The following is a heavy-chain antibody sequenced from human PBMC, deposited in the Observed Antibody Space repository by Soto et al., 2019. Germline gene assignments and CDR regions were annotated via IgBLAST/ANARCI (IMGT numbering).Heavy chain of an antibody. CDR2: SDFSGRLT. V-gene: IGHV3-23*01. CDR1: GFTSS. Sequence: PGGSLRLSCAASGFTSSMTWVRQAPGKGLEWVSASDFSGRLTYYADSVKGRFTIFRDTSVNTLFLQMNSLRTEDTAVYYCANILVGQWLVPGGYWGPGTLVTSPQ. D-gene: IGHD6-19*01. J-gene: IGHJ4*02. CDR3: ANILVGQWLVPGGY.